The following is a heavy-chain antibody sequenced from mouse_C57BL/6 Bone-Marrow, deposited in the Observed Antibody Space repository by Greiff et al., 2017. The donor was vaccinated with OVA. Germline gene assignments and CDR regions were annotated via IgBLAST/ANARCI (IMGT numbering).Heavy chain of an antibody. V-gene: IGHV1-64*01. CDR2: IHPNSGST. CDR1: GYTFTSYW. CDR3: AREGTGDDY. D-gene: IGHD3-3*01. Sequence: QVQLQQSGAELVKPGASVKLSCKASGYTFTSYWMHWVKQRPGQGLEWIGMIHPNSGSTNYNEKFKSKATLTVDKSSSTAYMQLSSLTSDDSAVYYCAREGTGDDYWGQGTTLTVSS. J-gene: IGHJ2*01.